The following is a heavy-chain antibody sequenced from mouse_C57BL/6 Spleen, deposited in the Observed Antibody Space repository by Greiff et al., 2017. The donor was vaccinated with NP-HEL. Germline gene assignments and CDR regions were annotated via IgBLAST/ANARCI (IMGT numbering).Heavy chain of an antibody. J-gene: IGHJ3*01. V-gene: IGHV1-82*01. CDR2: IYPGDGDT. D-gene: IGHD2-4*01. Sequence: VKLMESGPELVKPGASVKISCKASGYAFSSSWMNWVKQRPGKGLEWIGRIYPGDGDTNYNGKFKGKATLTADKSSSTAYMQLSSLTSEDSAVYFCARGLYYDYLRFAYWGQGTLVTVSA. CDR1: GYAFSSSW. CDR3: ARGLYYDYLRFAY.